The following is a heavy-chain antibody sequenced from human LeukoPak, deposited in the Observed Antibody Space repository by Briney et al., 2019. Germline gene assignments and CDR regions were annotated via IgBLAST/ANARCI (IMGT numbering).Heavy chain of an antibody. D-gene: IGHD4-17*01. CDR2: ISGSGGST. J-gene: IGHJ4*02. V-gene: IGHV3-23*01. CDR3: AKAHYGDYVIDY. Sequence: GESLRLSCAASGFTFSSYSMNWVRQAPGKGLEWVSAISGSGGSTYYADSVKGRFTISRDNSKNTLYLQMNSLRAEDTAVYYCAKAHYGDYVIDYWGQGTLVTVSS. CDR1: GFTFSSYS.